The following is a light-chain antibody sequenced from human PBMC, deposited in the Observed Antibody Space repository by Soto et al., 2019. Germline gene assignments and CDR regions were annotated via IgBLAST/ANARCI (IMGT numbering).Light chain of an antibody. Sequence: QSVLTQPASVSGSPGQSITISCTGTSSDVGGYNYVSWYQQHPGKAPKLTIYEVSNRPSGVSNRFSGSKSGNTASLTISGLQAEDEADYYCSSYTSRGTRVVFGGGTKLTVL. J-gene: IGLJ2*01. CDR2: EVS. CDR1: SSDVGGYNY. V-gene: IGLV2-14*01. CDR3: SSYTSRGTRVV.